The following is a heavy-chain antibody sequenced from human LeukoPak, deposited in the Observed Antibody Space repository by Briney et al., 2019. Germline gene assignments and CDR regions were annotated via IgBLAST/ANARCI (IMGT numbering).Heavy chain of an antibody. CDR3: ARGDSDYYDSSGYCDDAFDI. CDR2: IIPIFGTA. Sequence: ASVKVSCKASGGTFSSYAISWVRQAPGQGLEWMGGIIPIFGTANYAQKFQGRVTITADESTSTAYMELSSLKASDTAMYYCARGDSDYYDSSGYCDDAFDIWGQGTMVTVSS. V-gene: IGHV1-69*13. CDR1: GGTFSSYA. D-gene: IGHD3-22*01. J-gene: IGHJ3*02.